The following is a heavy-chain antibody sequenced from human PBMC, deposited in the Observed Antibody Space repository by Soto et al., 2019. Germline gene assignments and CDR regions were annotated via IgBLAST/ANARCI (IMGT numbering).Heavy chain of an antibody. CDR3: ARDDYGANIDY. V-gene: IGHV3-33*01. J-gene: IGHJ4*02. CDR1: GFTFSSYG. CDR2: IWYDGSNK. Sequence: GGSLRLSCAASGFTFSSYGMHWVRQAPGKGLEWVAVIWYDGSNKYYADSVKGRFTISRDNSKNTLYLQMNSLRAEDTAVYYCARDDYGANIDYWGQGTLVTVSS. D-gene: IGHD4-17*01.